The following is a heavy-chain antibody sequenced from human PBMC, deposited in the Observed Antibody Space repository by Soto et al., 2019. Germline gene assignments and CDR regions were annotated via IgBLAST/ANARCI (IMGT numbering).Heavy chain of an antibody. CDR3: TTDSTQTFCDGGPCYSLQTKIHDS. Sequence: SGGGLVKPGGSLRLSCAASGFTFNNGWMSWVRQAPGTGLERIGRIKSRIAGGTTDYSAPVQGRFTISRDDSKDTLYLQMNSLKTEDTAVYYCTTDSTQTFCDGGPCYSLQTKIHDSWGQGTLVTVSS. CDR1: GFTFNNGW. J-gene: IGHJ4*02. D-gene: IGHD2-15*01. CDR2: IKSRIAGGTT. V-gene: IGHV3-15*01.